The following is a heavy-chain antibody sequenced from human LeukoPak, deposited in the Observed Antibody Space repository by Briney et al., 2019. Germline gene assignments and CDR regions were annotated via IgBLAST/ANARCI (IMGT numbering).Heavy chain of an antibody. D-gene: IGHD5-18*01. CDR1: GFTFSSYS. Sequence: GGSLRLSCAASGFTFSSYSMNWVRQAPGKGLEWVSSISSGRSFTYYGDSVKGRFSISRDNAKNSLYLQMNSLRAEDTAVYYCASSGYSYGPAAYYFDYWGQGTLVTVSS. J-gene: IGHJ4*02. CDR3: ASSGYSYGPAAYYFDY. V-gene: IGHV3-21*01. CDR2: ISSGRSFT.